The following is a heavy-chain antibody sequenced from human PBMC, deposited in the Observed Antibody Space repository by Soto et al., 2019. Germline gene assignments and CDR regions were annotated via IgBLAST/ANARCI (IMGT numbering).Heavy chain of an antibody. CDR3: ARHAKRFGELLPPSWGVYYFDY. D-gene: IGHD3-10*01. Sequence: QLQLQESGPGLVKPSETLSLTCTVSGGSISSSSYYWGWIRQPPGKGLEWIGSIYYSGSTYYNPSLKSRVTISVDTSKNQFSLKLSSVTAADTAVYYCARHAKRFGELLPPSWGVYYFDYWGQGTLVTVSS. J-gene: IGHJ4*02. V-gene: IGHV4-39*01. CDR1: GGSISSSSYY. CDR2: IYYSGST.